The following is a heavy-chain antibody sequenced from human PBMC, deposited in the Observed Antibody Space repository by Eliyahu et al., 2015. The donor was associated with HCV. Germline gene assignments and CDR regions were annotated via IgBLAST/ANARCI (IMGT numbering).Heavy chain of an antibody. CDR3: ARAIGHDTHYYGLDV. CDR1: GFPFSDHY. J-gene: IGHJ6*04. V-gene: IGHV3-11*01. Sequence: QVQLVESGGGLVKPGGSLRLSCTASGFPFSDHYMAWIRQAPGKGLGXVSFISSSASTIYYADXVKGRFTISRDNAKTSFYLQMESLRAEDTAMYYCARAIGHDTHYYGLDVWGKGTTVTVSS. CDR2: ISSSASTI. D-gene: IGHD1-1*01.